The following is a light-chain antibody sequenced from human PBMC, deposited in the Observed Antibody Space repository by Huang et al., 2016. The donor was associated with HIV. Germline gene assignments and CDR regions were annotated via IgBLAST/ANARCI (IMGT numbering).Light chain of an antibody. Sequence: EIVMTQSPATLSVSPGQRVTLSCWANRSVSTNLAWYQQRHGQAPRLLIYGSSTRAPGTPARFSGSGAGTDFSLTISSLQSEDFALYYCHQYNNWLLSFGGGTRV. CDR3: HQYNNWLLS. CDR2: GSS. V-gene: IGKV3-15*01. J-gene: IGKJ4*01. CDR1: RSVSTN.